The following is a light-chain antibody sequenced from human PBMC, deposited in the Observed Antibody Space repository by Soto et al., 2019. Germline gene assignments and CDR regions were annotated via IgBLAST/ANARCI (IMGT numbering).Light chain of an antibody. J-gene: IGLJ3*02. V-gene: IGLV1-44*01. Sequence: QAVVTQPPSASGTPGQRVTISCSGSSSTIGRNTVNWYQQLPGTAPKLLIYSNNQRPSGVPDRFSGSKSGTSASLAISGLQSEDEADYYCVAWDDSLYGWVFGGGTKLTVL. CDR1: SSTIGRNT. CDR3: VAWDDSLYGWV. CDR2: SNN.